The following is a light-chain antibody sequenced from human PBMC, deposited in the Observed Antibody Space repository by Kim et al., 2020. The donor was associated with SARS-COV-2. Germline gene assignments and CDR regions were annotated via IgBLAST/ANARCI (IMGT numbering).Light chain of an antibody. CDR3: NSRDNTANHLI. V-gene: IGLV3-19*01. CDR2: GKD. J-gene: IGLJ2*01. CDR1: SLRNYY. Sequence: SSELTQDPAVSVALGQTVRITCQGDSLRNYYATWYQQKPGQTPVLVFFGKDNRPSGIPDRFSGSRSGSTASLTITEAQAEDEADYYCNSRDNTANHLIFGGGTKLTVL.